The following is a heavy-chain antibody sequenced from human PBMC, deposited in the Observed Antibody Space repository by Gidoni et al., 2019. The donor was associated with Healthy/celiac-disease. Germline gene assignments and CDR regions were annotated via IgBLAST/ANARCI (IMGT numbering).Heavy chain of an antibody. J-gene: IGHJ4*02. Sequence: QVQLVQSGAEVKKPGSSVKVSCNASGGTFSSYAISWVRQAPGQGLEWMGGIIPILGIANYAQKCQGRVKITADKSTSTAYMELSSLRSEDTAVYYCAKSGYSGYEKLYYFDYWGQGTLVTVSS. CDR2: IIPILGIA. CDR1: GGTFSSYA. CDR3: AKSGYSGYEKLYYFDY. V-gene: IGHV1-69*10. D-gene: IGHD5-12*01.